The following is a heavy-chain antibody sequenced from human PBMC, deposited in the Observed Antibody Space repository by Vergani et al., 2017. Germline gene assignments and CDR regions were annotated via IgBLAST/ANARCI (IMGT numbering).Heavy chain of an antibody. D-gene: IGHD3-9*01. CDR2: ISYDGSNK. V-gene: IGHV3-30-3*01. CDR3: ARGLDYDILTGFGV. Sequence: VQLLESGGGLVQPGGSLRLSCAASGFTFSSYAMHWVRQAPGKGLEWVAVISYDGSNKYYADSVKGRFTISRDNSKNTLYLQMNSLRAEDTAVYYCARGLDYDILTGFGVWGQGTTVTVSS. J-gene: IGHJ6*02. CDR1: GFTFSSYA.